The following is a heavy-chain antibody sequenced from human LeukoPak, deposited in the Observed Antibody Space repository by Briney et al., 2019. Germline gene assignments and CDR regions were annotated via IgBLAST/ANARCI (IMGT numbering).Heavy chain of an antibody. Sequence: GGSLRLSCAASGFTFDDYAMHWVRQAPGKGLEWVSGISWNSGSIGYADSVKGRFTISRDNAKNSLYLQMNSLRAEDTALYYCAKDSLYRRITADFDYWGQGTLVTVSS. CDR1: GFTFDDYA. V-gene: IGHV3-9*01. CDR2: ISWNSGSI. J-gene: IGHJ4*02. CDR3: AKDSLYRRITADFDY. D-gene: IGHD3-3*01.